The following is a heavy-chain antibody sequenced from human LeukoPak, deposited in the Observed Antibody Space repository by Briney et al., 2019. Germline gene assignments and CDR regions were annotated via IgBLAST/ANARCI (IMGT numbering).Heavy chain of an antibody. J-gene: IGHJ6*02. CDR3: AREDGSANYYKSDHYYYYGMDV. Sequence: SVKVSCKASGGTFSNDAISWVRQAPGKGLEWMGRILPMSGIPNYAQKFQGRVTIAADKSPRTAYMEVSSLRFEDTSVYFCAREDGSANYYKSDHYYYYGMDVWGQGTTVTVSS. V-gene: IGHV1-69*04. CDR2: ILPMSGIP. CDR1: GGTFSNDA. D-gene: IGHD3-10*01.